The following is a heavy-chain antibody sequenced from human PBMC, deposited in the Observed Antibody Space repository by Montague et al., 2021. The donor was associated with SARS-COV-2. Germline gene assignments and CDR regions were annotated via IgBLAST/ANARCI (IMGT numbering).Heavy chain of an antibody. V-gene: IGHV3-30*04. J-gene: IGHJ4*02. Sequence: SRSLSWSASGFTFSSYAMHWVRQAPGKGLEWVAVISDDGSKKYYVDSVKGRFTISRDNSKNTLYLQMNSLRTEDTAVYYCARDRSWLILGELDYWGQGTLVTVSS. D-gene: IGHD6-19*01. CDR2: ISDDGSKK. CDR3: ARDRSWLILGELDY. CDR1: GFTFSSYA.